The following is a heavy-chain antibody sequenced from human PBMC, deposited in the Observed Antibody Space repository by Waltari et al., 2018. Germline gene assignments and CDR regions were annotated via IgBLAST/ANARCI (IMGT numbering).Heavy chain of an antibody. CDR1: GYTFSTYD. D-gene: IGHD3-3*01. Sequence: QVQLVQSGAEVKRPGASVKVSCKASGYTFSTYDINWVRQAPGQGLEWMGWMNPNSGNTGSAQKFHGRVTKTRSTSITTAYMELSSLRSEDTAVYYCARGTRITVFGVVNYGMDVWGQGTTVTVSS. CDR2: MNPNSGNT. J-gene: IGHJ6*02. V-gene: IGHV1-8*01. CDR3: ARGTRITVFGVVNYGMDV.